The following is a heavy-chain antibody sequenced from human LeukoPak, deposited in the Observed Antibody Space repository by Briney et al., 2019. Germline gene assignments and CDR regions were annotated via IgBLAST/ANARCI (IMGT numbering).Heavy chain of an antibody. J-gene: IGHJ3*02. CDR3: AREGYYDSSGYLEADAFDI. V-gene: IGHV3-66*01. CDR2: IYSGGST. Sequence: PGGSLRLSCAASGFTVSSNYMSWVRQAPGKGLEWVSVIYSGGSTYYADSVKGRFTISRDNSKNTLYLQMNSLRAEDTAVYYCAREGYYDSSGYLEADAFDIRGQGTMVTVSS. CDR1: GFTVSSNY. D-gene: IGHD3-22*01.